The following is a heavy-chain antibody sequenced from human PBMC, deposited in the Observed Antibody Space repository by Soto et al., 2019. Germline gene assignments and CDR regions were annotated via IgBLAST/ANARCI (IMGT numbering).Heavy chain of an antibody. Sequence: GGSLRLSCAASGFTFSSYGMHWVRQAPGKGLEWVAVIWYDGSNKYYADSVKGRFTISRDNSKNTLYLQMNSLRAEDTAVYYCARGSRPPNYDILSGRLYYGMDVWGQGTTVTVSS. CDR2: IWYDGSNK. J-gene: IGHJ6*02. CDR3: ARGSRPPNYDILSGRLYYGMDV. CDR1: GFTFSSYG. V-gene: IGHV3-33*01. D-gene: IGHD3-9*01.